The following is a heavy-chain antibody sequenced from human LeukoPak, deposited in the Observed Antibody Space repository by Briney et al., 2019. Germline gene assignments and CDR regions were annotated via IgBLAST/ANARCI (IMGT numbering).Heavy chain of an antibody. J-gene: IGHJ4*02. Sequence: GAALRLSCAASGVTFKEYGMSWVRQAPGKGLEWGSTINENARNTHYADSVQGRFTISRDNSKNTLLLQMNSLRVDDTALYYCTKGDGGWYPIDYWGQGTLVIVSS. CDR2: INENARNT. CDR3: TKGDGGWYPIDY. V-gene: IGHV3-23*01. CDR1: GVTFKEYG. D-gene: IGHD6-19*01.